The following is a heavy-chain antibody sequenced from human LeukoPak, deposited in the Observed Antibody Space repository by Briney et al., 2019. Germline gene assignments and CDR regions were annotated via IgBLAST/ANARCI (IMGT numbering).Heavy chain of an antibody. D-gene: IGHD2-21*02. V-gene: IGHV1-18*01. Sequence: ASVKVSCKASGYTFTSYGISWVRQAPGQGLEWKGWISAYNGNTNYAQKLQGRVTMTTDTSTSTAYMELRSLRSDDTAVYYCALTYCGGDCYLPYDYWGQGTLVTVSS. J-gene: IGHJ4*02. CDR2: ISAYNGNT. CDR3: ALTYCGGDCYLPYDY. CDR1: GYTFTSYG.